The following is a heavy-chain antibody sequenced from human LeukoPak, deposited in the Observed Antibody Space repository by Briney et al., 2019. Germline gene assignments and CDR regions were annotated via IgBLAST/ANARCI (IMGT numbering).Heavy chain of an antibody. V-gene: IGHV3-53*01. CDR2: IYTGGDT. D-gene: IGHD6-19*01. CDR1: GISVSNKY. J-gene: IGHJ4*02. CDR3: AGGQMFTSGGFDD. Sequence: GESLRLSCAASGISVSNKYMSWVRQAPGKGLEWVSVIYTGGDTYYADSVRGRFTISRDNSKNTVNLQMNSLRAADTALYYCAGGQMFTSGGFDDWGQGTLVTVSS.